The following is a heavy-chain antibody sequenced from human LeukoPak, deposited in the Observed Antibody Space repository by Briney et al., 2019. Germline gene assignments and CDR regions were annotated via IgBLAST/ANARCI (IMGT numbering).Heavy chain of an antibody. J-gene: IGHJ4*02. V-gene: IGHV3-9*01. D-gene: IGHD6-19*01. CDR3: AKAHSSGWSPLDY. Sequence: PGRSLRLSCAASGFTFDDYAMHWVRQAPGKGLEWVSGISWNSGSIGYADSVKGRFTISRDNAKNSLYLQMNSLRAEDTALYYCAKAHSSGWSPLDYWGQGTLVTVSS. CDR2: ISWNSGSI. CDR1: GFTFDDYA.